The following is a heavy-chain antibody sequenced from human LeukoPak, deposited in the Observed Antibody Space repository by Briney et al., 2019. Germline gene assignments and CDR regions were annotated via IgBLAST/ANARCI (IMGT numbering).Heavy chain of an antibody. D-gene: IGHD6-19*01. Sequence: GGSLRLSCAASGLTFSSYSMNWVRQAPGKGLEWVSSISSSSSYIYYADSVKGRFTISRDNAKNSLYLQMNSLRAEDTAVYYCARGPPAVAGGELDYWGQGTLVTVSS. CDR3: ARGPPAVAGGELDY. CDR2: ISSSSSYI. J-gene: IGHJ4*02. V-gene: IGHV3-21*01. CDR1: GLTFSSYS.